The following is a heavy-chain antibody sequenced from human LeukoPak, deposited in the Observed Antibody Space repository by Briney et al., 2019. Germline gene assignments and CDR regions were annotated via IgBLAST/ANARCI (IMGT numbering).Heavy chain of an antibody. D-gene: IGHD2-21*02. V-gene: IGHV4-4*07. J-gene: IGHJ3*02. CDR1: GGSISSYY. Sequence: SETLSLTCAVSGGSISSYYWSWIRQSAGKGLEWIGRIYTSGSTNYNPSLKSRVTMSVDTSKNQFSLKLSSVTAADTAVYYCARPPGGDSSSVVAFDIWGQGTMVTVSS. CDR3: ARPPGGDSSSVVAFDI. CDR2: IYTSGST.